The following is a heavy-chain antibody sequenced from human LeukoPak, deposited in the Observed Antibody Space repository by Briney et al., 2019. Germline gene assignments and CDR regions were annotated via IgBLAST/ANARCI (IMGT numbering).Heavy chain of an antibody. D-gene: IGHD6-19*01. CDR3: ARDIAVAGSTINWFDP. Sequence: PGGSLRLSCATSGFTFSSYVMSWVRQAPGKGLEWVSSISASDVSTYYADSVKGRFTISRDNSKNTLYLQMNSLRAEDTAVYYCARDIAVAGSTINWFDPWGQGTLVTVSS. CDR2: ISASDVST. CDR1: GFTFSSYV. J-gene: IGHJ5*02. V-gene: IGHV3-23*01.